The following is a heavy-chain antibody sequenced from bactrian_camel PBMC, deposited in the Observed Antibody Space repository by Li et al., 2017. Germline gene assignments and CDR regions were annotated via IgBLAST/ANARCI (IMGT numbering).Heavy chain of an antibody. CDR2: ITDDGSTT. J-gene: IGHJ4*01. D-gene: IGHD4*01. CDR1: GFTFSDHY. Sequence: HVQLVESGGGLVQPGGSLSVSCTASGFTFSDHYMSWVRQAPGKGLEWVITITDDGSTTYYADAVKGRFTISRDNAKNTVYLQMNSLKSEDAALCYCTMFDYWGQGTQVTVS. CDR3: TMFDY. V-gene: IGHV3-2*01.